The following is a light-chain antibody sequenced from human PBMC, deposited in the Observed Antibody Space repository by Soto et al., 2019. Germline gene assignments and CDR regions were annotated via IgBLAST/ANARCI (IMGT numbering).Light chain of an antibody. Sequence: SYELTQPSSVSVSPGQTARITCSGDVLAKKYARWFQQKPGQAPVVVIYKDSGRPSGIPERFSGSSSGTTVTLTISGAQVEDEADYYCYSVADNNVIFGGGTKLTVL. J-gene: IGLJ2*01. CDR2: KDS. CDR1: VLAKKY. V-gene: IGLV3-27*01. CDR3: YSVADNNVI.